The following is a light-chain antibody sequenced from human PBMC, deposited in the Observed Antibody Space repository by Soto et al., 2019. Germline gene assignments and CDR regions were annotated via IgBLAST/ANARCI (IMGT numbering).Light chain of an antibody. CDR2: GNS. V-gene: IGLV1-40*01. CDR3: QSYDSSLSGV. CDR1: SSNIGAGYD. J-gene: IGLJ2*01. Sequence: QSVLTQPPSVSGAPGQRVTISCTGSSSNIGAGYDVHWYQKLPGTAPKLLIYGNSNRPSGVPDRFSGSKSGTSASLAITGLQAEDEADYYCQSYDSSLSGVFGGGTKLT.